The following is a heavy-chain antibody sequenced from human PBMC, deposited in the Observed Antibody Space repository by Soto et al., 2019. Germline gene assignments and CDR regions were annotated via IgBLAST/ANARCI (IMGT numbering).Heavy chain of an antibody. D-gene: IGHD3-16*01. V-gene: IGHV4-39*07. J-gene: IGHJ6*02. CDR2: IYYSGST. CDR1: GGSISSSSYF. CDR3: ATQTISYTWGV. Sequence: PSETLSLTCTVSGGSISSSSYFWGWIRQPPGKGLEWIGSIYYSGSTYCNPSLKSRVTVSADTSKNQFSLKLTSVTAADTAIYYCATQTISYTWGVWGRGTSVTVSS.